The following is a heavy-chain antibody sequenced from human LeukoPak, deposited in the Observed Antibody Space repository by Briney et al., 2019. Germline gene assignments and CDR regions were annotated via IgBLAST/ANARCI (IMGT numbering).Heavy chain of an antibody. D-gene: IGHD3-10*01. CDR3: ARVRHGSVRGGFDV. Sequence: GGSLRLSCAASGFTFTSYAMSWVRQAPGKGLEWVSGLGGSGGSTYYADSVKGRFTISRDSSHNTLFLQMNNLRTEDTALYYCARVRHGSVRGGFDVWGQGTLVTVSS. V-gene: IGHV3-23*01. J-gene: IGHJ3*01. CDR2: LGGSGGST. CDR1: GFTFTSYA.